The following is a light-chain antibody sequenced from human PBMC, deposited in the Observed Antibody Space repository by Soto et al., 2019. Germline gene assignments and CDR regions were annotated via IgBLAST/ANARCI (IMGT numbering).Light chain of an antibody. V-gene: IGLV2-14*01. CDR3: SSYSSTSTPWV. CDR2: EVS. J-gene: IGLJ3*02. Sequence: QSALTQPDSVSGSPGQSITISCTGTSSDVGTYNFVSWYQQHPGKAPKLMIYEVSSRPSGVSNRFSGSKSGNTASLTISGLQAEDEADYYCSSYSSTSTPWVFGGGTQLTVL. CDR1: SSDVGTYNF.